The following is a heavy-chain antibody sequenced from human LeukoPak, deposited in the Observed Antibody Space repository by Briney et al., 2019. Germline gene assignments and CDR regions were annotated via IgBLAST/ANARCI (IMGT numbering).Heavy chain of an antibody. CDR3: ARPRFWGDCSGGSCYHYFDY. J-gene: IGHJ4*02. Sequence: GGSLRLSCAASGFTFSSYAMHWVRQAPGKGLEWVAVISYDGSNKYYADSVKGRFTISRDNSKNTLYLQMNSLRAEDTAVYYCARPRFWGDCSGGSCYHYFDYWGQGTLVTVSS. D-gene: IGHD2-15*01. CDR2: ISYDGSNK. CDR1: GFTFSSYA. V-gene: IGHV3-30-3*01.